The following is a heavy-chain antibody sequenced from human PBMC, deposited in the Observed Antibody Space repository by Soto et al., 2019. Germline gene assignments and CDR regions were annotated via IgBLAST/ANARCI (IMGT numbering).Heavy chain of an antibody. V-gene: IGHV3-9*01. D-gene: IGHD1-26*01. J-gene: IGHJ4*02. CDR3: AKEGLPVGATYVDS. CDR2: ITWNSATI. Sequence: EVQLVESGGGLVQPGRSLRLSCVTSGFTLDAYTMPWVRQAPGKGLEWVSAITWNSATIAYADSVRGRFTISKDNAKNSLYLQMNSLRAEDTALYYCAKEGLPVGATYVDSWGQGTVVTVSS. CDR1: GFTLDAYT.